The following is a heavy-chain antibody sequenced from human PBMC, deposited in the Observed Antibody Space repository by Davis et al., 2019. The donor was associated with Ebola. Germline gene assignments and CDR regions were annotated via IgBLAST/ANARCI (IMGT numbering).Heavy chain of an antibody. Sequence: GGSLRLSCAASGFTFSTYSMNWVRQAPGKGLEWVSYISSSSTTIYYADSVKGRFTVSRDNAKNSLYLQMNSLRDEDTAVYYCAREIEWLQLGLDYWGQGTLVTVSS. V-gene: IGHV3-48*02. CDR3: AREIEWLQLGLDY. CDR1: GFTFSTYS. CDR2: ISSSSTTI. J-gene: IGHJ4*02. D-gene: IGHD5-24*01.